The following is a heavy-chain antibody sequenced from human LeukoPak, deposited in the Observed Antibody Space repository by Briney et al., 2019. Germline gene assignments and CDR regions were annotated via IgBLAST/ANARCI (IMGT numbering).Heavy chain of an antibody. Sequence: GGSLRLSCAASGFTFSSYSMNWVRQAPGKGLEWVSSISSSSSYIYYADSVKGRFSISRDNSKNTLYHQMNSLRAEDTAVYYCARVHPYDFWSGYLFDYWGQGTLVTVSS. CDR2: ISSSSSYI. CDR3: ARVHPYDFWSGYLFDY. V-gene: IGHV3-21*01. J-gene: IGHJ4*02. CDR1: GFTFSSYS. D-gene: IGHD3-3*01.